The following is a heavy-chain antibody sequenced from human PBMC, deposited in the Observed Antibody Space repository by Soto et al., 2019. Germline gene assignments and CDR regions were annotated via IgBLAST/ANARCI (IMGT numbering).Heavy chain of an antibody. J-gene: IGHJ3*02. V-gene: IGHV1-2*02. CDR1: GYTFIDYY. Sequence: ASVKVSCKASGYTFIDYYIHWVRQAPGQGLEWMGWINPKTGATSYAQNFRGRVTMTRDASISTAFMDLSRLTSDDTAVYYCAKDVNSGGRSPLGSLGFHIWGLGTIVTVSS. D-gene: IGHD1-26*01. CDR2: INPKTGAT. CDR3: AKDVNSGGRSPLGSLGFHI.